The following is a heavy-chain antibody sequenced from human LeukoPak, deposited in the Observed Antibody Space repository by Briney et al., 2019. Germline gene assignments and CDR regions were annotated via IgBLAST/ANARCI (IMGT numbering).Heavy chain of an antibody. J-gene: IGHJ4*02. CDR1: GGSVSGYY. CDR2: VYYSGST. V-gene: IGHV4-59*02. Sequence: PSETLSLTCVVSGGSVSGYYWGWIRQPPGRGLEWIGYVYYSGSTNYNPSFKSRITISVDTSKKQFSLKLSSVTAADTAVYYCARSWGSSSWNFDSWGQGTLVTVSS. CDR3: ARSWGSSSWNFDS. D-gene: IGHD6-13*01.